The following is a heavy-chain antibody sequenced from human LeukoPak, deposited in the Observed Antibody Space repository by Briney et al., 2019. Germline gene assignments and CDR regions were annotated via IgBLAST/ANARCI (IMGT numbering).Heavy chain of an antibody. J-gene: IGHJ4*02. Sequence: PSETLSLTCTVSGGSISSYFWSWIRQPPGKGLEWIGYVYYTGSTNYNYNPSLKSRVTLSVDTSKNHFSLKLNSVTAADTAVYYCARLVGHNSYYFDYWGQGTLVTVSS. CDR1: GGSISSYF. CDR3: ARLVGHNSYYFDY. D-gene: IGHD1-26*01. CDR2: VYYTGST. V-gene: IGHV4-59*01.